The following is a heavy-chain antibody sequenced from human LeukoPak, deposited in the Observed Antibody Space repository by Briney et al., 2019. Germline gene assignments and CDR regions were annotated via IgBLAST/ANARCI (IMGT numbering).Heavy chain of an antibody. V-gene: IGHV3-23*01. D-gene: IGHD5-12*01. J-gene: IGHJ4*02. CDR3: AKDDAWVRYQD. Sequence: GGSLRLACAASGFTFSSHGMNWVRQAPGKGLEWVSGISGSGVITYYADSVKGRFTISRDNSKNTLDLQMNSLRAEDTAVYYCAKDDAWVRYQDWGQGTLVTVSS. CDR2: ISGSGVIT. CDR1: GFTFSSHG.